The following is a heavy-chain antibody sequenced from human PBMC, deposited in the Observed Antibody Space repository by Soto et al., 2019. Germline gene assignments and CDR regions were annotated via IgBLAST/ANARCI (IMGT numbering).Heavy chain of an antibody. Sequence: GGSLRLSCAASGFTLSSYSMNWVRQAPGKGLEWVSAISGSGGSTYYADSVKGRFTISRDNSKNTLYLQMNSLRAEDTAVYYYAKGPFGEFTFDYWGQGTLVTVSS. V-gene: IGHV3-23*01. D-gene: IGHD3-10*01. CDR3: AKGPFGEFTFDY. CDR1: GFTLSSYS. J-gene: IGHJ4*02. CDR2: ISGSGGST.